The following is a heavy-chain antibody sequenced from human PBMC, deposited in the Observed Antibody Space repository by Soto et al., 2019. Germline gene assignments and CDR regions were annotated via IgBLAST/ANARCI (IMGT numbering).Heavy chain of an antibody. CDR2: IIPILGIA. J-gene: IGHJ3*02. V-gene: IGHV1-69*02. Sequence: SVKVSCKASGGTFSSYTISWVRQAPGQGLEWMGRIIPILGIANYAQKFQGRVTITADKSTSTAYMELSSLRSEDTAVYYCARVPDDSSGYYAFDIWGQGTMVTVSS. D-gene: IGHD3-22*01. CDR3: ARVPDDSSGYYAFDI. CDR1: GGTFSSYT.